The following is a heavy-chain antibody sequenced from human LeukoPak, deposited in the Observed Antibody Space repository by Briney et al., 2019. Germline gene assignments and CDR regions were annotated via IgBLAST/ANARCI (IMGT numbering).Heavy chain of an antibody. D-gene: IGHD6-6*01. CDR2: ILQDGGVK. V-gene: IGHV3-7*01. CDR1: RVTFITYW. CDR3: ARERPIDY. Sequence: PGGALRLSSAASRVTFITYWMSWGRPSPGGGVEGVAHILQDGGVKYNVDSVKGRFTITRDNAKNSLYLQMSSRSAEDTAIYYCARERPIDYWGQGTLVTVSS. J-gene: IGHJ4*02.